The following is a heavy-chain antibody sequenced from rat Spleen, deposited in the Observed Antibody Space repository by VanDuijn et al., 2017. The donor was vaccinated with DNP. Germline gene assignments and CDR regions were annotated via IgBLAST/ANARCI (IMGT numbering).Heavy chain of an antibody. CDR2: INTDGGST. CDR1: GFTFSSYW. V-gene: IGHV5-58*01. J-gene: IGHJ2*01. CDR3: ARAEVYYFDY. Sequence: EVQLVESGGDLVQPGRSLKLSCVASGFTFSSYWMYWIRQAPGKGLEWVASINTDGGSTYYPDSVKGRFTISRDNAKNTLYLQMNSLRSEDTATYYCARAEVYYFDYWGQGVMVTVSS.